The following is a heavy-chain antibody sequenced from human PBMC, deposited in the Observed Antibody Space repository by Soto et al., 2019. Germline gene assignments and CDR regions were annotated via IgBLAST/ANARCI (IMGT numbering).Heavy chain of an antibody. V-gene: IGHV1-69*06. CDR3: ACYARRITIFGVVALGWFDP. CDR1: GGTFSSYA. J-gene: IGHJ5*02. Sequence: QVQLVQSGAEVKKPGSSVKVSCKASGGTFSSYAISWVRQAPGQGLEWMGGIIPIFGTANYAQKFQGRVTITADKSTSTAYMELSSLRSEDTDVYYCACYARRITIFGVVALGWFDPWGQGTLVTVSS. CDR2: IIPIFGTA. D-gene: IGHD3-3*01.